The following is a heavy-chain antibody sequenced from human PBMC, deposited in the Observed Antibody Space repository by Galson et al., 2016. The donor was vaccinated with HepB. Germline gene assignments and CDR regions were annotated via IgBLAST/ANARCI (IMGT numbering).Heavy chain of an antibody. CDR3: ARVNGRNLDY. Sequence: SLRLSCAASGFTFSSYWMHWVRQAPGKGLVWVSHINSDGSSTNYADSVKGRFTISRDNAKNTLYLQMSSLRAEDTAVYYCARVNGRNLDYWGQGTLVTVSS. CDR1: GFTFSSYW. D-gene: IGHD2-8*01. V-gene: IGHV3-74*01. CDR2: INSDGSST. J-gene: IGHJ4*02.